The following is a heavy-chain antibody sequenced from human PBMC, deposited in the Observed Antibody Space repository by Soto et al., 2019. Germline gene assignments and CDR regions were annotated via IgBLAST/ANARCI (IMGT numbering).Heavy chain of an antibody. Sequence: EVQLLESGGGLVQPGGSLRLSCAASGFTFSSYAMSWVRQAPGKGLEWVSAISGSGGSTYYADSVKGRFTISRDNSKNTLYLQMNSLRAEDTAVYYCAKALPRYCSGGSFLLSPHWGQGTLVTVSS. CDR1: GFTFSSYA. D-gene: IGHD2-15*01. CDR2: ISGSGGST. CDR3: AKALPRYCSGGSFLLSPH. J-gene: IGHJ4*02. V-gene: IGHV3-23*01.